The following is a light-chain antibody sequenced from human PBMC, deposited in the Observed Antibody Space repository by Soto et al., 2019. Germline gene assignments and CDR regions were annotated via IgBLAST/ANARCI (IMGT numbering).Light chain of an antibody. CDR3: RQYNNWPPLA. CDR2: GAS. J-gene: IGKJ4*01. CDR1: QSVSGN. V-gene: IGKV3-15*01. Sequence: EIVMTQSPATLSVSPGERATLSCRASQSVSGNLAWYQQKPGQAPRLLIYGASSRATGVPARFGGSGSGTEFTPTISSLQSDDFVVYYCRQYNNWPPLAFGGGTKVEIK.